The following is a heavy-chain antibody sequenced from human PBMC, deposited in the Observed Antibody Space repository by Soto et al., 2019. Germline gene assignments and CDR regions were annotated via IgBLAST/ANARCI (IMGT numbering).Heavy chain of an antibody. V-gene: IGHV3-11*05. CDR1: GFTLSDHY. D-gene: IGHD6-19*01. Sequence: QVQLVESGGGLVKPGGSLRLSCAASGFTLSDHYMSWIRQAPGKGLEWVSYISSSSSYTDYADSVKGRFTISRDNAKNSLYLQMTSLRAEDTAVYYCARGASGGSGWNYYYYYGMDVWGQGTTVTVYS. CDR2: ISSSSSYT. CDR3: ARGASGGSGWNYYYYYGMDV. J-gene: IGHJ6*02.